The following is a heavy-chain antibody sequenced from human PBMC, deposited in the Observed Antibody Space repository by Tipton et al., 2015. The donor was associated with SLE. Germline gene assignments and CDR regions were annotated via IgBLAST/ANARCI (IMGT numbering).Heavy chain of an antibody. J-gene: IGHJ5*02. D-gene: IGHD3-10*01. CDR2: IQSDGSIK. CDR1: GFRFSAYD. CDR3: VSGLWFGQS. Sequence: SLRLSCAASGFRFSAYDMHWVRQAPGKGLEWVAFIQSDGSIKYYADSVKGRFSVSRDNSKNTLDLQVNSLRLEDTALYYCVSGLWFGQSWGQGTLVTVSS. V-gene: IGHV3-30*02.